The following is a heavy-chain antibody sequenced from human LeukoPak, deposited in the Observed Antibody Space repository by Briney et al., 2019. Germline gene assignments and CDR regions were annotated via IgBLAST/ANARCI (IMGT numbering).Heavy chain of an antibody. Sequence: PSETLSLTCTVSGGSISSSSYYWGWIRQPPGKGLEWIGSIYYSGSANYNPSLKSRVTISVDTSKNQFSLKLSSVTAADTAVYYCARWGIAARLPYFDYWGQGTLVTVSS. D-gene: IGHD6-6*01. CDR1: GGSISSSSYY. CDR3: ARWGIAARLPYFDY. J-gene: IGHJ4*02. V-gene: IGHV4-39*07. CDR2: IYYSGSA.